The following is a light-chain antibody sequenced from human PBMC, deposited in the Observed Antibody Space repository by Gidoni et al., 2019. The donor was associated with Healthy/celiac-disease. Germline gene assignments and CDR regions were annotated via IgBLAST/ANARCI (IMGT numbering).Light chain of an antibody. J-gene: IGKJ1*01. CDR1: KCISNY. CDR3: QKYNSDPWT. V-gene: IGKV1-27*01. CDR2: AAS. Sequence: DIQMTQSPSSLSASVGDRVTITCRASKCISNYLSWYQQKPGKVPKLLIYAASTLQSGVPSRFSGSGSGTDFNLTISSMQPEDVATYYCQKYNSDPWTFGQGTKVEIK.